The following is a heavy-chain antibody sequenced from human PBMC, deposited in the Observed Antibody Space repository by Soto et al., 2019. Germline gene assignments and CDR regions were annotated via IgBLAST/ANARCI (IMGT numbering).Heavy chain of an antibody. V-gene: IGHV3-23*01. CDR1: GFTFSSYG. D-gene: IGHD3-10*01. J-gene: IGHJ5*02. CDR2: IRGSADSA. Sequence: PGGSLRLSCAASGFTFSSYGMGWVRQAPRKGLEWVSTIRGSADSANYADSVKGRFTISRDNSKNMLYLQMNSLRADDTAVYYCAKHLWFGESVFDPWGQGTLVTVSS. CDR3: AKHLWFGESVFDP.